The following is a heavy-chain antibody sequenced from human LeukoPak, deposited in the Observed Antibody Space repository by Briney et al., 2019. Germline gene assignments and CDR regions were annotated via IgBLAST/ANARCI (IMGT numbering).Heavy chain of an antibody. CDR2: IYYSGST. CDR3: ASLAVLYGSGSSRPRTDSSFDY. Sequence: SETLSLTCTVSGGSISSYYWSWIRQPPGKGLEWIGYIYYSGSTNYNPSLKSRVTISVDTSKNQFSLKLSSVTAADTAVYYCASLAVLYGSGSSRPRTDSSFDYWGQGTLVTVSS. CDR1: GGSISSYY. J-gene: IGHJ4*02. D-gene: IGHD3-10*01. V-gene: IGHV4-59*01.